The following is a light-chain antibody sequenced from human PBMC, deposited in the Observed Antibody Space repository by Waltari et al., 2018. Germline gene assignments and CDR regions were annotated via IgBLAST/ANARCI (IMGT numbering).Light chain of an antibody. CDR3: SSHSNSGSYVV. Sequence: QSALTQPAPVSGSPGQSITISCTGTSSDDGRYHYASRYQQHPGKAPKLMIYDVSYRPSGVSDRFSGSKSGNTASLTISGLQAEDEADYYCSSHSNSGSYVVFGGGTKLTVL. V-gene: IGLV2-14*03. CDR1: SSDDGRYHY. J-gene: IGLJ2*01. CDR2: DVS.